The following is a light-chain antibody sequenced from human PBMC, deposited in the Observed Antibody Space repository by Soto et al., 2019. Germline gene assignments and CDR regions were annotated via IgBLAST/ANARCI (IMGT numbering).Light chain of an antibody. Sequence: QSALTQPASVSGSPGQSITISCTGTSSDVGGYKFVSWYQQHPGKAPKLMIYEVNNRPSGVSNRFSGSKSGNTASLTISGLQAEDEADYYCSSYTTGSTLEVFGTGTKVTVL. CDR1: SSDVGGYKF. V-gene: IGLV2-14*01. J-gene: IGLJ1*01. CDR3: SSYTTGSTLEV. CDR2: EVN.